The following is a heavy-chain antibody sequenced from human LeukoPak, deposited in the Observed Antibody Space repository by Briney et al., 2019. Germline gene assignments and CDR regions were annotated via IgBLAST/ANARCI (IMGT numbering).Heavy chain of an antibody. CDR3: ARARRGYYDFWSGYHPWFDP. CDR2: IYTTGST. J-gene: IGHJ5*02. V-gene: IGHV4-4*07. Sequence: AETLSLTCTVSGGSIGTDYWSWIRQPAGKGLEWIGRIYTTGSTNYNPSLMSRITMSVDTSKNQFSLKLSSVTAADTAVYYCARARRGYYDFWSGYHPWFDPWGQGTLVTVSS. CDR1: GGSIGTDY. D-gene: IGHD3-3*01.